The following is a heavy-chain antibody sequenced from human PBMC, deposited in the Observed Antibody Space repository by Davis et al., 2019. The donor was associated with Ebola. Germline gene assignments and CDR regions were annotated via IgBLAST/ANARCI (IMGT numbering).Heavy chain of an antibody. CDR2: ISSNGGST. D-gene: IGHD3-10*01. J-gene: IGHJ4*02. CDR3: AKAGFGPHYLDC. V-gene: IGHV3-64*04. Sequence: GESLKISCSASGFTFSSYAMHWVRQAPGKGLEYVSAISSNGGSTYYADSVKGRFTISRDNSRNTLYLQMNSLRAEDTAVYYCAKAGFGPHYLDCWGQGTLVTVSS. CDR1: GFTFSSYA.